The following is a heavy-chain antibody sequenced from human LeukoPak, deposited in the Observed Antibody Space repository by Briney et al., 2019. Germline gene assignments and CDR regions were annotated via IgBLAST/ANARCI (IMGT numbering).Heavy chain of an antibody. CDR3: ARETIDSSSSYYYYGMDV. CDR2: ISAYNGNT. V-gene: IGHV1-18*01. Sequence: ASVKVSCKASGYTFTSYGISWVRQAPGQGLEWMGWISAYNGNTNYAQKLQGRVTMTTDTSTSTAYMGLRSLRSDDTAVYYCARETIDSSSSYYYYGMDVWGQGTTVTVSS. J-gene: IGHJ6*02. CDR1: GYTFTSYG. D-gene: IGHD6-6*01.